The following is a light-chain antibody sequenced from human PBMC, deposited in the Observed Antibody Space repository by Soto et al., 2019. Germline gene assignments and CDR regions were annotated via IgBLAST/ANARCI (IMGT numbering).Light chain of an antibody. CDR3: SSYTGSSTLYV. CDR2: DAS. J-gene: IGLJ1*01. Sequence: QSALTQPASVSGSPGQSITISCTGTSSDVGGYNYVSWYQQHPGKAPKLMIYDASNRPSGVSNRFSGSKSGNTASLTISGLQTEDEADYYCSSYTGSSTLYVFGTGTKLTVL. CDR1: SSDVGGYNY. V-gene: IGLV2-14*01.